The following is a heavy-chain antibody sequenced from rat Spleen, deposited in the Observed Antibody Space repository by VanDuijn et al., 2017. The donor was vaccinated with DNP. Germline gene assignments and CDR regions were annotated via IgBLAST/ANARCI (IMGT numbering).Heavy chain of an antibody. Sequence: EVQLVESGGGLVQPGRSLKISCTASGFSFSDYNMAWVRQAPNKGLEWVATIIYDGNKAFYRDSVKGRLTISRDNAKSTLYLQMDSLRSEDTAPCYWATRGRGARYYWSFDFWGPGTMVTVSS. CDR3: ATRGRGARYYWSFDF. CDR2: IIYDGNKA. CDR1: GFSFSDYN. J-gene: IGHJ1*01. V-gene: IGHV5S10*01. D-gene: IGHD4-1*01.